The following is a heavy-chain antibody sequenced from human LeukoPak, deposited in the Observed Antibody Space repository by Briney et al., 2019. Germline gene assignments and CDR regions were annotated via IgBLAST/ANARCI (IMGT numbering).Heavy chain of an antibody. Sequence: SETLSLTCTVSGGSISSYYWSWIRQPPGKGLEWIGYIYYSGSTNYNPSLKSRVTISVDTSKNQFSLKLSSVTAADTAVYYCARGRERSAYSSSWYAGRGGTTIDYWGQGNLVTVSS. CDR1: GGSISSYY. J-gene: IGHJ4*02. CDR3: ARGRERSAYSSSWYAGRGGTTIDY. V-gene: IGHV4-59*12. CDR2: IYYSGST. D-gene: IGHD6-13*01.